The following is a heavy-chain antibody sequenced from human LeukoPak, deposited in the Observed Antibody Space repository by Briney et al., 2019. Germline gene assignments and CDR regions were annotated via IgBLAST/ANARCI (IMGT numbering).Heavy chain of an antibody. CDR1: GFTFSGYA. D-gene: IGHD2-15*01. CDR3: AKGRGYRSGGSCYSGFDY. V-gene: IGHV3-23*01. J-gene: IGHJ4*02. Sequence: PGGSLRLSCAASGFTFSGYAMSWVRQAPGKGLEWVSTITGSGGTTYYADSVKGRFTISRDNSKNTLYLQMNSLRAEDTAVYYCAKGRGYRSGGSCYSGFDYWGQGTLVTVSS. CDR2: ITGSGGTT.